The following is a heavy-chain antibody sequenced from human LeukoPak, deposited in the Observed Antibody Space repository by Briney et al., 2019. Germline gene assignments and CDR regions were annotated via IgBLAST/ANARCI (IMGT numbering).Heavy chain of an antibody. CDR2: IYYSGST. CDR1: GGSISSYY. Sequence: PSETLSLTCTVSGGSISSYYWSWIRQPPGKGLEWIGYIYYSGSTNYNPSLKSRVTISVDTSKNQFSLKLSSVTAADTAVYYCARVLGYCSSTSCFGMAFDIWGQGTMVTVSS. D-gene: IGHD2-2*01. CDR3: ARVLGYCSSTSCFGMAFDI. V-gene: IGHV4-59*01. J-gene: IGHJ3*02.